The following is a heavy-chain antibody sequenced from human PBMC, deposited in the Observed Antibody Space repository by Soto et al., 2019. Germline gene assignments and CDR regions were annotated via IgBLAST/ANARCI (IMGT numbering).Heavy chain of an antibody. D-gene: IGHD5-12*01. J-gene: IGHJ4*02. Sequence: SETLSLTCAVCVVNISTYYWSWIRQPPGKGLEWIGYNYHSGTTNYNPSLKSRVTISVDTSKNQFSLRLTSVTAADTAIYYCVREAYIGYGHAIDHWGQGTMVTVSS. CDR2: NYHSGTT. V-gene: IGHV4-59*01. CDR3: VREAYIGYGHAIDH. CDR1: VVNISTYY.